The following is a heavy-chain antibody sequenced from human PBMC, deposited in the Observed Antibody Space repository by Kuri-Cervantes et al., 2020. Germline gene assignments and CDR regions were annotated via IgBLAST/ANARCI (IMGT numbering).Heavy chain of an antibody. J-gene: IGHJ6*03. V-gene: IGHV3-53*04. CDR1: GFTFTNAW. CDR2: IYSGAST. CDR3: ARDGVPGPMDV. Sequence: GESLKISCAASGFTFTNAWMTWVRQTPGKGLEWVSSIYSGASTYYADSVKGRFTISRHNSKNTLYLQMNSLRPEDTAVYYCARDGVPGPMDVWGKGTTVTVSS. D-gene: IGHD3-16*01.